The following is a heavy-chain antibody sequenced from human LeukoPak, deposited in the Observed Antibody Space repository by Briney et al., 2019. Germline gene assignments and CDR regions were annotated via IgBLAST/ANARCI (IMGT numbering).Heavy chain of an antibody. J-gene: IGHJ6*03. CDR3: ARDDYTKKTYYYYYYMDV. CDR2: IKQDGSEK. D-gene: IGHD4-11*01. Sequence: PGGSLRLSCAASGFTFSSYWMSWVRQAPGKGLEWVANIKQDGSEKYYVDSVKGRFTISRDNAKNSLYLQMNSLRAEDTAVYYCARDDYTKKTYYYYYYMDVWGKGTTVTISS. CDR1: GFTFSSYW. V-gene: IGHV3-7*01.